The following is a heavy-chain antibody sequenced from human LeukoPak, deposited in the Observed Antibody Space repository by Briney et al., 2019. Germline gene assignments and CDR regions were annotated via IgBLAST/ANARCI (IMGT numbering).Heavy chain of an antibody. D-gene: IGHD4-23*01. V-gene: IGHV3-48*02. Sequence: GGSLRLSCAASGFTFSSYSMNWVRQAPGRGLEWVSYISSSSSTIYCADSVKGRFTISRDNAKNSLYLQMNSLRDEDTAVYYCARDGYGGNSGPYNWFDPWGQGTLVTVSS. J-gene: IGHJ5*02. CDR1: GFTFSSYS. CDR3: ARDGYGGNSGPYNWFDP. CDR2: ISSSSSTI.